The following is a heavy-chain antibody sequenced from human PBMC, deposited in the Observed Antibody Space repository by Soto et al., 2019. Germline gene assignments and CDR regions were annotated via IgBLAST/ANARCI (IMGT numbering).Heavy chain of an antibody. CDR3: GRALRGFSAFDI. J-gene: IGHJ3*02. CDR1: SGSISSTNW. CDR2: IYHSGSI. Sequence: PSETLSLTCTVCSGSISSTNWWSWVRQPPGKGLEWIGEIYHSGSINYNPSLNSRVTISVDKSKNHFSLTLSSVTAADTAVYYCGRALRGFSAFDIWGQGTLVTVS. D-gene: IGHD3-16*01. V-gene: IGHV4-4*02.